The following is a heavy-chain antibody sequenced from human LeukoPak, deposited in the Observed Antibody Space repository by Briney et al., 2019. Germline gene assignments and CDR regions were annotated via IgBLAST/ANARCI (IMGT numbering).Heavy chain of an antibody. J-gene: IGHJ4*02. CDR2: INPNSGGT. CDR3: ARDSYYGSGSPDY. CDR1: GYTFTGYY. D-gene: IGHD3-10*01. V-gene: IGHV1-2*02. Sequence: ASVKVSCKASGYTFTGYYMHWVRQAPGQGLEWMGWINPNSGGTNYAQKFQGRVTMTRDTSISTAYMELSRLRSDDTAVYYCARDSYYGSGSPDYWGQGTLVTVSS.